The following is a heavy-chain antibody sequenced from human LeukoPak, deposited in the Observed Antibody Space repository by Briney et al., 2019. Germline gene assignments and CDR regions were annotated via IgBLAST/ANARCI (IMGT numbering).Heavy chain of an antibody. J-gene: IGHJ4*02. CDR3: ARGLSAIVH. D-gene: IGHD2-21*02. CDR1: GGSFSGYY. V-gene: IGHV4-34*01. CDR2: INHSGGT. Sequence: SETLSLTCAVYGGSFSGYYWSWIRQPPGKGLEWIGEINHSGGTNYNPPLKSRVTISVDTSKNQFSLKLSSVTAADTAVYYCARGLSAIVHWGQGTLVTVSS.